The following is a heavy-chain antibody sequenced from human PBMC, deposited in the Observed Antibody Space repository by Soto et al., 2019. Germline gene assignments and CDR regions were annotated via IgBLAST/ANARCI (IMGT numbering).Heavy chain of an antibody. CDR3: AGRSSLASVQVYFGEISNYNWFDP. V-gene: IGHV4-39*01. CDR1: NGSITSAIYY. J-gene: IGHJ5*02. CDR2: IYHSGST. Sequence: SETLSLTCTVSNGSITSAIYYWGWIRQPPGKGLAWIESIYHSGSTYYNPSLQGRVTISVDTSKNQFSLKLSSVTAADTAVYFCAGRSSLASVQVYFGEISNYNWFDPWGQGTLVTVSS. D-gene: IGHD3-10*01.